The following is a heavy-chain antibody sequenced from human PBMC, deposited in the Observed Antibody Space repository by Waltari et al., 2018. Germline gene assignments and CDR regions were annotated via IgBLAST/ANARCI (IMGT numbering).Heavy chain of an antibody. CDR1: GFIFSCYV. J-gene: IGHJ4*02. Sequence: EVQLLESGGGLVQPGGSLRLSCAASGFIFSCYVMSWVRQAPGEGLEWGAGIQRGSKTYYGDSVRGRFTISRDNYKNTQYVQMDGLRAEDTAGYYRASARGYGTGWYGVNDYWGQGTLVTVSS. CDR2: GIQRGSKT. V-gene: IGHV3-23*05. D-gene: IGHD6-19*01. CDR3: ASARGYGTGWYGVNDY.